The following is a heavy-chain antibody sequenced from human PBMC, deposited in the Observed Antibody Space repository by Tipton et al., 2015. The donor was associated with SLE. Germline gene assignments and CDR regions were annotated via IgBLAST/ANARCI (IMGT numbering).Heavy chain of an antibody. J-gene: IGHJ3*02. D-gene: IGHD3-22*01. Sequence: TLSLTCTVSGGSISSYYWSWIRQPPGKGLEWIGYIYYGGSTNYNPSLKSRVTISVDTSKNQFSLRLSSVTAADTAVYYCAREEANYYDSSHAFDIWGQGAMVTVSS. CDR1: GGSISSYY. CDR3: AREEANYYDSSHAFDI. V-gene: IGHV4-59*01. CDR2: IYYGGST.